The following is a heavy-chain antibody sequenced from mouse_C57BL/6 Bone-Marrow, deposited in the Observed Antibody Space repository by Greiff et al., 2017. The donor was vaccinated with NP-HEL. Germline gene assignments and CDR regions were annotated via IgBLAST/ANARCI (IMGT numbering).Heavy chain of an antibody. J-gene: IGHJ4*01. CDR2: IYPGDGDT. CDR1: GYTFSSYW. Sequence: VQLQQSGAELVKPGASVKISCKASGYTFSSYWMHWVKERPGQGLEWIGQIYPGDGDTKYNGKFKGKATLTADKSSSTAYMQVSSLTSEDSAVXFCARGDYGSRRFGYGLDYWGQGTSVTVSA. V-gene: IGHV1-80*01. CDR3: ARGDYGSRRFGYGLDY. D-gene: IGHD1-1*01.